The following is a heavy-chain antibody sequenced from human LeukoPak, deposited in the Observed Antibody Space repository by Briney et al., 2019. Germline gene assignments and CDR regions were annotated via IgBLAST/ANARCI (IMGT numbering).Heavy chain of an antibody. V-gene: IGHV1-69*05. CDR1: GGTFSSYA. Sequence: ASVKVSCKASGGTFSSYAISWVRQAPGQGLEWMGGIIPIFDTANYAQKFQGRVTITTDESTSTAYMELSSLRSEDTAVYYCARDRKWGSSWQKYWYFDLWGRGTLVTVSS. CDR2: IIPIFDTA. CDR3: ARDRKWGSSWQKYWYFDL. J-gene: IGHJ2*01. D-gene: IGHD6-13*01.